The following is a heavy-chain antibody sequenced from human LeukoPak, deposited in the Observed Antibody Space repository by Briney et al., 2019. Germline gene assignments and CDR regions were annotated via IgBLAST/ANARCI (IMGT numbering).Heavy chain of an antibody. V-gene: IGHV4-39*07. Sequence: PSETLSLTCAVSGDSSSSSIYYWGWVRQPPGKGLEWIGTIDSSGNTYYNPSLKSRATISTDTSRSQFSLNLSSVTAADTAVYYCARGNNWNLNFDFWGQGTLVTVSS. CDR1: GDSSSSSIYY. CDR2: IDSSGNT. J-gene: IGHJ4*02. CDR3: ARGNNWNLNFDF. D-gene: IGHD1-20*01.